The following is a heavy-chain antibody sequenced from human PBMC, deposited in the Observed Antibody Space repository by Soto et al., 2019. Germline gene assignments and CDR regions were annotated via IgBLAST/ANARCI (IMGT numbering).Heavy chain of an antibody. CDR2: IIPIFGTA. CDR3: ARGIAARLYYYYGMDV. Sequence: QVQLVQSGAEVKKPGSSVKVSCKASGGTFSSYAISWLRQAPGQGLEWKGGIIPIFGTANYAQKFQGRVTITADESKSTAYMELSCLRSEDTAVYYCARGIAARLYYYYGMDVGGQGPTVTVSS. V-gene: IGHV1-69*01. CDR1: GGTFSSYA. D-gene: IGHD6-6*01. J-gene: IGHJ6*02.